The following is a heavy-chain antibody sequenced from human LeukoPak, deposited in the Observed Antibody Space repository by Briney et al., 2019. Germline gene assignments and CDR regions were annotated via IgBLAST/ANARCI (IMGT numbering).Heavy chain of an antibody. D-gene: IGHD6-19*01. Sequence: SETLSLTCTVSGGSISSYYWSWIRQPPGKGLEWIGYIYYSGSTNYNPSLKSRVTISVDTSKNQFSLKLTSVTAADTAVYYCAKSDQWLLLLAYWGQGALVTVSS. CDR3: AKSDQWLLLLAY. V-gene: IGHV4-59*08. J-gene: IGHJ4*02. CDR2: IYYSGST. CDR1: GGSISSYY.